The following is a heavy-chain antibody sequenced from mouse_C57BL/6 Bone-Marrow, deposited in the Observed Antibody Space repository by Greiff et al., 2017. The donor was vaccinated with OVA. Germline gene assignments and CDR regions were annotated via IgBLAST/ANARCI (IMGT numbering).Heavy chain of an antibody. CDR2: IYPGDGDT. CDR3: ARSGNWGDWYFDV. CDR1: GYAFSSSW. D-gene: IGHD4-1*01. J-gene: IGHJ1*03. Sequence: VQLQESGPELVKPGASVKISCKASGYAFSSSWMNWVKQRPGKGLEWIGRIYPGDGDTNYNGKFKGKATLTADKSSSTAYMQLSSLTSEDSAVYFCARSGNWGDWYFDVWGTGTTVTVSS. V-gene: IGHV1-82*01.